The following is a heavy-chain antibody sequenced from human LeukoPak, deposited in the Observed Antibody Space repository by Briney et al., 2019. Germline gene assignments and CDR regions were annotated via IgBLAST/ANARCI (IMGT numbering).Heavy chain of an antibody. D-gene: IGHD3-10*01. CDR3: ARDYYGSGSYIYYYYYMDV. Sequence: ASVKVSCKVSGYTLTELSMHWVRQAPGKGLEWMGGFDPEDGETIYAQKFQGRVTMTTDTSTSTAYMELRSLRSDDTAVYYCARDYYGSGSYIYYYYYMDVWGKGTTVTVSS. V-gene: IGHV1-24*01. CDR1: GYTLTELS. CDR2: FDPEDGET. J-gene: IGHJ6*03.